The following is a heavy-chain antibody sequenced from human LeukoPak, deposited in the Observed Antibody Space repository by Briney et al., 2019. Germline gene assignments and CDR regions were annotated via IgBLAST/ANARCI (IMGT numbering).Heavy chain of an antibody. J-gene: IGHJ5*02. CDR1: GGSISSGGYY. D-gene: IGHD3-10*01. CDR2: IYHSGST. CDR3: ARAVYGSGIGSGSWFDP. V-gene: IGHV4-30-2*01. Sequence: PSQTLSLTCTVSGGSISSGGYYWSWIRQPPGKGLEWIGYIYHSGSTYYNPSLKSRVTISVDRSKNQFSLKLSSVTAADTAVYYCARAVYGSGIGSGSWFDPWGQGTLVTVSS.